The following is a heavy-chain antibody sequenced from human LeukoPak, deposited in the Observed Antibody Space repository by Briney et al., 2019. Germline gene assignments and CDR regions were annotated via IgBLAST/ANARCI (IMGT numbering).Heavy chain of an antibody. CDR2: IYSGGST. CDR3: ARGDYYNSGSYFDS. J-gene: IGHJ4*02. Sequence: GGSLRLSCAASGFTVSSNYMSWVRQAPGKGLEWVSVIYSGGSTYYADSVKGRFTISKDNSKNTLYLQMNSLRAEDTAVYYCARGDYYNSGSYFDSWGQGTLVTVSS. CDR1: GFTVSSNY. D-gene: IGHD3-10*01. V-gene: IGHV3-66*02.